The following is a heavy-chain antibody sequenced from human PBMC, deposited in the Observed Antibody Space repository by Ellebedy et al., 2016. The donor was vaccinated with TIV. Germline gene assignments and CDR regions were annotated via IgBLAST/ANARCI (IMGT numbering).Heavy chain of an antibody. CDR3: AKVRTDY. J-gene: IGHJ4*02. Sequence: ASVKVSCKASGYTFIRYYMHWVRQAPGQGLEWMGIINPSGGSTSYADSVKGRFTISRDSSKNTLWLQMNSLRAEDTAVYYCAKVRTDYWGQGTLVTVSS. CDR2: INPSGGST. CDR1: GYTFIRYY. V-gene: IGHV1-46*04.